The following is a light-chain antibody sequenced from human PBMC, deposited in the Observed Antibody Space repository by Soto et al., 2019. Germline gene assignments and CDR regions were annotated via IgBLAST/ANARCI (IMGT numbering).Light chain of an antibody. V-gene: IGKV3-15*01. CDR3: QQYNNWPQT. J-gene: IGKJ1*01. CDR1: QSVSSS. CDR2: GTS. Sequence: EIVLTQSPATLSVSPGEGATLSCRASQSVSSSSLAWYQQRPGQAPRLLIYGTSSRATGIPARFSGSGSGTEFTLTISSLQSEDFAVYYCQQYNNWPQTFGQGTKVDIK.